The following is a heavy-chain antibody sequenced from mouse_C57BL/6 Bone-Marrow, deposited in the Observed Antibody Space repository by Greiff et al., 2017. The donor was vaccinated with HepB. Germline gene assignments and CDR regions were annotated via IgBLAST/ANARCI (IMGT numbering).Heavy chain of an antibody. Sequence: EVQVVESEGGLVQPGSSMKLSCTASGFTFSDYYMAWVRQVPEKGLEWVANINSDGSSTYYLDSLKSRYIISKDNAKNSLYLQMSRLKSEDTGTYYCARDPYYYDGSSYVGWYFDVWGTGTTVTVSS. V-gene: IGHV5-16*01. CDR2: INSDGSST. D-gene: IGHD1-1*01. CDR3: ARDPYYYDGSSYVGWYFDV. J-gene: IGHJ1*03. CDR1: GFTFSDYY.